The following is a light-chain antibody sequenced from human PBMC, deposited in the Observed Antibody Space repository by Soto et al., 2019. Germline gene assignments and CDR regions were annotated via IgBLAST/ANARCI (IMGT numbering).Light chain of an antibody. CDR3: ISYTSDNTPWV. J-gene: IGLJ3*02. CDR2: EIY. CDR1: RSDVGRYDY. Sequence: QSALTQPASVSGSPGQSITISCTGTRSDVGRYDYVSWYQQHPGKAPKLIIYEIYNRPSGVSDRFSGSKSGNTASLTISGLQAEDEADYYCISYTSDNTPWVFGGGTKVTVL. V-gene: IGLV2-14*01.